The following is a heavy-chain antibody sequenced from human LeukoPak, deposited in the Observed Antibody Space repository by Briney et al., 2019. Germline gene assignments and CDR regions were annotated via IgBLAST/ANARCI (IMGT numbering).Heavy chain of an antibody. CDR1: GGSISSGGYY. CDR2: IYYSGST. D-gene: IGHD4-17*01. J-gene: IGHJ5*02. V-gene: IGHV4-31*03. Sequence: PSQTLSLTCTVSGGSISSGGYYWSWIRQHPGKGLEWIGYIYYSGSTYYNPSLKSRVTISVDTSKNQFSLKLSSVTAADTAVYYCARGDLYGDYEKFNWFDPWGQGTLVTVSS. CDR3: ARGDLYGDYEKFNWFDP.